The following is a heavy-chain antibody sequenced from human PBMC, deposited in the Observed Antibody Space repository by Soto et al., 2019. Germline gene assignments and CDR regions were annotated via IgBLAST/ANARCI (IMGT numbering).Heavy chain of an antibody. Sequence: SETLSLTCAVSSGXISSSNWWSWVRQPPGKGLEWIGEIYHSGSTNYNPSLKSRVTISVDKSKNQFSLKLSSVTAADTAVYYCVRGNRGQQQNYDDSYTDVWGKGTTVTVSS. CDR1: SGXISSSNW. V-gene: IGHV4-4*02. CDR3: VRGNRGQQQNYDDSYTDV. D-gene: IGHD6-13*01. CDR2: IYHSGST. J-gene: IGHJ6*03.